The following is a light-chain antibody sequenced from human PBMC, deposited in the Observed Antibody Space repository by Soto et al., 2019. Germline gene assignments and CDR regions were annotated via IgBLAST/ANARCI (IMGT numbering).Light chain of an antibody. CDR2: GAS. J-gene: IGKJ2*01. V-gene: IGKV3-20*01. Sequence: EIVLTQSPGTLSLSPGERATLSCSASRSVSVAYLVWYQQKPGQAPKLLIYGASNRATGVPDRFSVSWSGTDFTLTISGLEPEDSSVYYCQQYGSSPYTFGQGTKVDI. CDR3: QQYGSSPYT. CDR1: RSVSVAY.